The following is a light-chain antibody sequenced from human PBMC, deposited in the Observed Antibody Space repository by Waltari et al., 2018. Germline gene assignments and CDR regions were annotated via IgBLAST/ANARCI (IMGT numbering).Light chain of an antibody. CDR3: GTWDNTLSPV. Sequence: QSVLTQPPSVSAAPGQKVTISCSGSTSNIGDNYVSWYQQFPGAAPKVLIYGDHNRTTAPPDRFAASKSGTSATLDITGLQTGDEADCVCGTWDNTLSPVFGGGTTVTVL. CDR2: GDH. J-gene: IGLJ2*01. V-gene: IGLV1-51*02. CDR1: TSNIGDNY.